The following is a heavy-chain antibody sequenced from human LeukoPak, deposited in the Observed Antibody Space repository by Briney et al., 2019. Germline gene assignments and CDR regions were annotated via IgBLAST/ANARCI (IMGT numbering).Heavy chain of an antibody. D-gene: IGHD2-15*01. CDR2: INPNSGGT. Sequence: ASVKISCKASGYTFTGYYMHWVRQAPGQGLEWMGWINPNSGGTNYAQKFQGRVTMTRDTSISTAYMKLSRLRSDDTAVYYCARSRGYCSGGSCYSYYYYGMDVWGQGTTVTVSS. CDR1: GYTFTGYY. CDR3: ARSRGYCSGGSCYSYYYYGMDV. V-gene: IGHV1-2*02. J-gene: IGHJ6*02.